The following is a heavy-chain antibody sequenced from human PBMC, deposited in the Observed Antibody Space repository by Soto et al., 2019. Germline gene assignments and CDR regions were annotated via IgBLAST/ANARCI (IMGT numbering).Heavy chain of an antibody. V-gene: IGHV4-30-4*08. CDR2: IYYSGST. Sequence: QVQLQESGPGLVKPSQTLSLTCTVSGDSISSADYYWTWIRLPPGEGLEWIGYIYYSGSTFYNPSLKSRVIISIATSKSQFSLKLSSVTAADTAVYYCVRRGSGGYFDIWGRGTLVTVST. CDR1: GDSISSADYY. J-gene: IGHJ2*01. D-gene: IGHD3-10*01. CDR3: VRRGSGGYFDI.